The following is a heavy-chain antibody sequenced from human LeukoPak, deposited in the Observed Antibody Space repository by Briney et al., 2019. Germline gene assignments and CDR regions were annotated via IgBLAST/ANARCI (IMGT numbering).Heavy chain of an antibody. V-gene: IGHV3-53*01. J-gene: IGHJ3*02. Sequence: GGSLRLSCAASGFTVSSNYMGWVRQAPGKGLEWVSVIYSGGSTYYADSVKGRFTISRDNSKNTLYLQMNSLRAEDTAVYYCARLHSSGWYADIWGQGTMVTVSS. CDR2: IYSGGST. CDR1: GFTVSSNY. CDR3: ARLHSSGWYADI. D-gene: IGHD6-19*01.